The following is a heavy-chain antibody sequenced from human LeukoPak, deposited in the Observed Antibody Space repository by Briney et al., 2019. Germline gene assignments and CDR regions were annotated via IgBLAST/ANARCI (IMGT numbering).Heavy chain of an antibody. CDR1: GYTFTSYY. V-gene: IGHV1-46*01. CDR2: INPSGGST. D-gene: IGHD3-22*01. J-gene: IGHJ5*02. Sequence: ASVKVSCKASGYTFTSYYMHWVRQAPGQGLEWMGIINPSGGSTSYAQKFQGRVTMTRDTSTSTVYMELSSLRSEDTAVYYCARDGNYYDSSGYYPYNWFDPWGQGTLVTVSS. CDR3: ARDGNYYDSSGYYPYNWFDP.